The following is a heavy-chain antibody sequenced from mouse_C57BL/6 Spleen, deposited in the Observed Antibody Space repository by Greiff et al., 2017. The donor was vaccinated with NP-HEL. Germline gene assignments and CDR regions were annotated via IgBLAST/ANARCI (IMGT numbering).Heavy chain of an antibody. CDR2: IYPGDGDT. J-gene: IGHJ1*03. CDR1: GYAFSSYW. V-gene: IGHV1-80*01. CDR3: ARSPLGYFDV. Sequence: QVQLKESGAELVKPGASVKISCKASGYAFSSYWMNWVKQRPGKGLEWIGQIYPGDGDTNYNGKFKGKATLTADKSSSTAYMQLSSLTSEDSAVYFCARSPLGYFDVWGTGTTVTVSS.